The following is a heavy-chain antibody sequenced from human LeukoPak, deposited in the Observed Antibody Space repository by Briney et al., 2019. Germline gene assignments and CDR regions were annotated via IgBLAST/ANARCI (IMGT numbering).Heavy chain of an antibody. V-gene: IGHV1-69*13. CDR2: IIPIFGTA. J-gene: IGHJ4*02. CDR1: VGTFISYA. CDR3: AIWPTVSNHYFDY. D-gene: IGHD4-17*01. Sequence: SVTVSCKASVGTFISYAISWVRQAPGQGLEWMGGIIPIFGTANYAQKFQGRVTITADESTSTAYMELSSLRSEDTAVYYCAIWPTVSNHYFDYWGQGTLVTVSS.